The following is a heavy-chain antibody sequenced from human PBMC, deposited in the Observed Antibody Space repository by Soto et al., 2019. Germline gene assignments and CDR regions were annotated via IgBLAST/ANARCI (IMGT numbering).Heavy chain of an antibody. V-gene: IGHV1-8*01. Sequence: QVQLVQSGAEVKKPGASVKVSCKASGYTFTTHDINWVRQATGQGLEWMGWMNPNSGNTDYAQKFQGRVTMIRNTSISTAYMELSSLRSEDTAVYYCARGLYCSGGTCTDSWGQGTLVTVSS. CDR3: ARGLYCSGGTCTDS. CDR2: MNPNSGNT. J-gene: IGHJ4*02. D-gene: IGHD2-15*01. CDR1: GYTFTTHD.